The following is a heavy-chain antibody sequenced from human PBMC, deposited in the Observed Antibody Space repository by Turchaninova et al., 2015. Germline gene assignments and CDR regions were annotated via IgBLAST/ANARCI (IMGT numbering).Heavy chain of an antibody. CDR3: ARWNYYGSGRPYYYGMDV. Sequence: QDQLVQSGAEVKEPGASVKVSCQAFGYTLTDYGIPWVRTAPGQGLWWMGCTHDKSGCTNYAPSCQGAVPMPPDTSPGTAFMESWSLSSEYTAVYYCARWNYYGSGRPYYYGMDVWGQGTTVTGSS. D-gene: IGHD3-10*01. CDR1: GYTLTDYG. CDR2: THDKSGCT. V-gene: IGHV1-18*04. J-gene: IGHJ6*02.